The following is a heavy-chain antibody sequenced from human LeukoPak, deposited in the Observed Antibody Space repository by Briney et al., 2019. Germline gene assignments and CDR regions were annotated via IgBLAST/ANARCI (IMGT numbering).Heavy chain of an antibody. D-gene: IGHD3-10*01. CDR1: GFIVSSNY. J-gene: IGHJ5*02. Sequence: GGSLRLSCAASGFIVSSNYMSWVRQAPGKGLEWVSVIYSGGSTYYADSVKGRFTISRDNSENTLYLQMNSLRAEDTAVYYCARERGSGSYHPFDPWGQGTLATVSS. V-gene: IGHV3-53*01. CDR2: IYSGGST. CDR3: ARERGSGSYHPFDP.